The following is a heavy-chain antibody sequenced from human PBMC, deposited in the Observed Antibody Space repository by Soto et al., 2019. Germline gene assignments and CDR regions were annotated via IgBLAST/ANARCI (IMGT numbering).Heavy chain of an antibody. CDR1: GGSFSGYY. D-gene: IGHD3-10*01. CDR2: ISRSGSA. V-gene: IGHV4-34*01. J-gene: IGHJ4*02. CDR3: ARGPLMTYYYNSGCRDRGYFDF. Sequence: QVQFHQWGAGLLQPSETLTLTCAVSGGSFSGYYWNWIRQPPGKGLEWLGEISRSGSATYNPSLKGRVTMPVDTSKNQISLTVTSVTAADTAVYYCARGPLMTYYYNSGCRDRGYFDFWGQGTLVTVSS.